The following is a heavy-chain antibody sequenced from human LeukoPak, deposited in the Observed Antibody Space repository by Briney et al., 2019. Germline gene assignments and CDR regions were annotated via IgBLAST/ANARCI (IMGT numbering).Heavy chain of an antibody. CDR3: ARDYCRSTTCRFDY. D-gene: IGHD2-2*01. Sequence: GGSLRLSCAASGFTFSSYSMNWVRQAPGKGLEWVSYISSSSSTIYYADSVKGRFPISRDNAKNSLYLQMNSLGAEDTAVYYCARDYCRSTTCRFDYWGQGTLVTVSS. CDR1: GFTFSSYS. V-gene: IGHV3-48*04. CDR2: ISSSSSTI. J-gene: IGHJ4*02.